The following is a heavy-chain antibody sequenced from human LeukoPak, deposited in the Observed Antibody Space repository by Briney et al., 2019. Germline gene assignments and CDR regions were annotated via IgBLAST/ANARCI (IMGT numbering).Heavy chain of an antibody. CDR1: GYTFTSYD. CDR3: ARDPYYYDSSGYHGTAFDI. D-gene: IGHD3-22*01. V-gene: IGHV1-8*01. Sequence: GASVKVSCKASGYTFTSYDINWVRQATGQGLEWMGWMNPNSGNTGYAQKFQGRVTMTRNTSISTAYMELSSLRSEDTAVYYCARDPYYYDSSGYHGTAFDIWGQGTMVTVSS. CDR2: MNPNSGNT. J-gene: IGHJ3*02.